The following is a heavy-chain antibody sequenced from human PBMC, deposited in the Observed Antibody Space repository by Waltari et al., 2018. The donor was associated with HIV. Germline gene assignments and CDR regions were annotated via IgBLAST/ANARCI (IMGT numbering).Heavy chain of an antibody. J-gene: IGHJ3*02. CDR3: VKERGPFNGFDI. CDR1: GFTFCGYG. CDR2: IWSDVYNK. Sequence: QVYLMESGGGVVQPGGSLKLSCAASGFTFCGYGMHWVRQAPGKGLEWVAVIWSDVYNKLYADSGRGRITFSKYNSKYTLSLQMNSLRAEDTALYYCVKERGPFNGFDIWGQGTMVTVSS. V-gene: IGHV3-33*06. D-gene: IGHD3-16*01.